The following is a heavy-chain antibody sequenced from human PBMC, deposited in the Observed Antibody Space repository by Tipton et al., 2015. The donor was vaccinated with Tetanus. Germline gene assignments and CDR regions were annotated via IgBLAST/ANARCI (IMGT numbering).Heavy chain of an antibody. CDR3: ASGSALDY. V-gene: IGHV3-21*01. Sequence: SLRLSCVGSGFTFSSYTLHWVRQAPVKGLEWVSAISSSSTYMYYADSVKGRFTISRDNAKNSLYLQMDSLRAEDTALYYCASGSALDYWGQGALVTVSS. D-gene: IGHD6-25*01. CDR2: ISSSSTYM. J-gene: IGHJ4*02. CDR1: GFTFSSYT.